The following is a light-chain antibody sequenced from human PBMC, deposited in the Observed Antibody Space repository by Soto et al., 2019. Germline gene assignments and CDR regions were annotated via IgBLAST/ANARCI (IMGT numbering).Light chain of an antibody. J-gene: IGKJ3*01. CDR2: AAS. V-gene: IGKV1-27*01. Sequence: DIQMTQSPSSLSASVGGRVTLSCRASQGISNYLAWYQQKPGKVPRLLIYAASTLQSGVPSRFSASGSGTYFTLTISSLQPEDVATYYCQKYNSVPFTFAPGTKVEIK. CDR1: QGISNY. CDR3: QKYNSVPFT.